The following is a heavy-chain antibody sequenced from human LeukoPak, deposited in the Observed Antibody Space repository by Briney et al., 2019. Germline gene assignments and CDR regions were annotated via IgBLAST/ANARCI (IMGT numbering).Heavy chain of an antibody. J-gene: IGHJ4*02. V-gene: IGHV3-7*05. CDR2: IKQDGSEK. Sequence: PGGSLRLSCEVSGFTFISYTMGWVRQAPGKGLEWVANIKQDGSEKYYVDSVKGRFTISRDNAQNSLFLQMNSLRAEDAAVYYCARAPEGYTVVTIFDFWGQGTLVTVSS. CDR1: GFTFISYT. CDR3: ARAPEGYTVVTIFDF. D-gene: IGHD4-23*01.